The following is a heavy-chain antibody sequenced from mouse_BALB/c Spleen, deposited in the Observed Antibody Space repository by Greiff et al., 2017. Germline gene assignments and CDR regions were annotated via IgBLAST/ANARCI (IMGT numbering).Heavy chain of an antibody. CDR2: ISDGGSYT. V-gene: IGHV5-4*02. Sequence: EVQLVESGGGLVKPGGSLKLSCAASGFTFSDYYMYWVRQTPEKRLEWVATISDGGSYTYYPDSVKGRFTISRDNAKNNLYLQMSSLKSEDTAMYYCARGGRGFDCWGQGTTLTVSS. CDR3: ARGGRGFDC. CDR1: GFTFSDYY. J-gene: IGHJ2*01.